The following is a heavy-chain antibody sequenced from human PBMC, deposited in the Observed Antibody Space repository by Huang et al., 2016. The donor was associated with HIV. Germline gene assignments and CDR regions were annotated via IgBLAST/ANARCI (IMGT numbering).Heavy chain of an antibody. V-gene: IGHV3-23*01. CDR2: ISGGGDT. CDR1: GLTFNSHA. CDR3: ARDRDYFQY. Sequence: EVQLLESGGGLVKPGGSLRLSCATSGLTFNSHAMTCVRQSLGKGLEWVASISGGGDTYYADSVRCRFSIARDSSQNTLYLQMNSLRAEDTAVYFCARDRDYFQYWGQGTLVTVSS. J-gene: IGHJ4*02. D-gene: IGHD3-10*01.